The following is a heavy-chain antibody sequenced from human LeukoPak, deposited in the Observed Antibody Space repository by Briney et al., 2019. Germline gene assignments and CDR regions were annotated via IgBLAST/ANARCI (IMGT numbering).Heavy chain of an antibody. J-gene: IGHJ6*02. V-gene: IGHV4-59*08. CDR3: ARTILGYYYYGMDV. CDR2: IYYSGST. Sequence: SETLSLTCTVSGGPISSYYWSWIRQPPGKGLEWIGYIYYSGSTNYNPSLKSRVTISVDTSKNQFSLKLSSVTAADTAVYYCARTILGYYYYGMDVWGQGTTVTVSS. CDR1: GGPISSYY. D-gene: IGHD3-3*01.